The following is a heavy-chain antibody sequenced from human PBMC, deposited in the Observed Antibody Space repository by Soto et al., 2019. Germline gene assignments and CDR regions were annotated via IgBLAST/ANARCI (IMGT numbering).Heavy chain of an antibody. V-gene: IGHV4-59*01. CDR1: GGSISSYY. J-gene: IGHJ4*02. Sequence: SETLSLTCTVSGGSISSYYWSWIRQPPGKGLEWIGYIYYSGSTNYNPSLKSRVNISVDTSKNQFSLKLSSVTAADTAVYYCARGYDGNYFDYWGQGTLVTVSS. D-gene: IGHD5-12*01. CDR3: ARGYDGNYFDY. CDR2: IYYSGST.